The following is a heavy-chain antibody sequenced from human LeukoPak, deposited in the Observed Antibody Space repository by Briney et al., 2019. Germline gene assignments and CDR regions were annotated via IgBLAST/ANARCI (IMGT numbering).Heavy chain of an antibody. D-gene: IGHD4-17*01. CDR1: GGSISSYY. Sequence: SETLSLTCTVSGGSISSYYWNWIRQPPGKGLEWLGYIYYRGSTNYNPSLKSRVTISVDTSKNQFSLKLSSVTAADTAVYYCARDDYGEYGYFDLWGRGTLVTVSS. V-gene: IGHV4-59*01. CDR3: ARDDYGEYGYFDL. J-gene: IGHJ2*01. CDR2: IYYRGST.